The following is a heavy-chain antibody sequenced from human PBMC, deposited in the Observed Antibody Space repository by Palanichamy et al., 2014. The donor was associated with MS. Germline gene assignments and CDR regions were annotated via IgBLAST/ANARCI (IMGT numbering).Heavy chain of an antibody. V-gene: IGHV3-48*01. CDR1: GFTFSSFS. CDR3: ARDNRGAMVPRLDY. Sequence: EVQLVESGGGLVQPGGSLRLSCAASGFTFSSFSMNWVRQSPGQGLEWVSYITSSSSAIYYADSVKGRFTISRDNAKNSLYLQMNSLRAEDTAVYYCARDNRGAMVPRLDYWGQGTLVTVSS. CDR2: ITSSSSAI. D-gene: IGHD4/OR15-4a*01. J-gene: IGHJ4*02.